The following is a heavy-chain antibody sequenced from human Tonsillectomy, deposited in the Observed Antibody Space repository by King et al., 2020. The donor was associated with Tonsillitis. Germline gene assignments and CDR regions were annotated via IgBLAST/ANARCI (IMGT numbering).Heavy chain of an antibody. V-gene: IGHV5-51*01. Sequence: VQLVESGREVKKPGQSLKISCTGFGDNWIGWVRQMPGKGLEWMGIIYPGDSDTKYSPSFQGQVSISADKSINTAYLQWSSLKASDTAIYYCARRVGDLAGTVDVFDIWGQGTMVIVSS. J-gene: IGHJ3*02. CDR2: IYPGDSDT. CDR3: ARRVGDLAGTVDVFDI. D-gene: IGHD4-17*01. CDR1: GDNW.